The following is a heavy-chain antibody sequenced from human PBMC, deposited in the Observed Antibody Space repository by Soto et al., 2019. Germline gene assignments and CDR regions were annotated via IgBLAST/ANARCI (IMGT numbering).Heavy chain of an antibody. V-gene: IGHV4-39*01. Sequence: PSETVSRTCTVSGGSISSSIYYWGRIRQPPWKGLEWIGCIYYSVITCYNPSLKSRVTICVDTSKNQWSLKLSAVTAAPTAVYYCARSRRYFDRLSSFRMEFLGQGTPVTLSS. J-gene: IGHJ6*01. CDR1: GGSISSSIYY. CDR3: ARSRRYFDRLSSFRMEF. CDR2: IYYSVIT. D-gene: IGHD3-9*01.